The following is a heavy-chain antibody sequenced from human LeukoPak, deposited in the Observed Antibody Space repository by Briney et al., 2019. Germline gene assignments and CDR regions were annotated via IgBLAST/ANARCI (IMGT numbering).Heavy chain of an antibody. CDR1: GFTVSNYY. CDR2: YSGGAT. CDR3: AKTGERDY. Sequence: GGSLRLSCAVSGFTVSNYYMSWVRQAPGRGLEWVSVYSGGATAYADSVKGRFTISRDNSKNTLYLQMNSLRDEDTAVYYCAKTGERDYWGRGTLVTVSS. D-gene: IGHD7-27*01. V-gene: IGHV3-53*01. J-gene: IGHJ4*02.